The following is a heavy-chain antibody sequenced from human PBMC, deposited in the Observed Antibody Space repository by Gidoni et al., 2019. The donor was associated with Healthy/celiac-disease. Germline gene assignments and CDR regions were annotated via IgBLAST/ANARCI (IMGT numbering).Heavy chain of an antibody. J-gene: IGHJ4*02. Sequence: EVQLVESGGGLVQPGGSLRLSCAASGFTFSSYAMSWFRQAPGKGLECVSAISGSGGSTYYADSVTGRFTISRDNSKTTLYLQMNSLRAEDTAVYYCASHCSGGSCYFRGTGYFDYWGQGTLVTVSS. D-gene: IGHD2-15*01. CDR1: GFTFSSYA. V-gene: IGHV3-23*04. CDR3: ASHCSGGSCYFRGTGYFDY. CDR2: ISGSGGST.